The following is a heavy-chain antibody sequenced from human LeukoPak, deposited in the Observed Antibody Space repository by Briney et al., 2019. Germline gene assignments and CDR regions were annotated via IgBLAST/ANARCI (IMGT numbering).Heavy chain of an antibody. Sequence: NPGGSLRLSCAASGFTFSSYSMNWVRQAPGKGLEWVSSISSSSSYIYYADSVKGRFTISRDNAKNSLYLQMNSLRAEDTAVYYCARDRGASVAVFDYWGQGTLVTVSS. J-gene: IGHJ4*02. CDR1: GFTFSSYS. D-gene: IGHD6-19*01. V-gene: IGHV3-21*01. CDR3: ARDRGASVAVFDY. CDR2: ISSSSSYI.